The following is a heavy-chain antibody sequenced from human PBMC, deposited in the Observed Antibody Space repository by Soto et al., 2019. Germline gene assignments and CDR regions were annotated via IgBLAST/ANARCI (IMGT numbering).Heavy chain of an antibody. V-gene: IGHV3-74*01. CDR3: AREGLEGGPIKYFNY. D-gene: IGHD3-16*01. CDR2: VNHDGSDT. J-gene: IGHJ1*01. Sequence: GGSLRLSCEASGFIFSEFFMHWVRQVPGKGLEWVARVNHDGSDTNYADSVKGRFSISRDNVKNTVYLPMNSLRVEDTAVYFCAREGLEGGPIKYFNYWGRGTLVTVSS. CDR1: GFIFSEFF.